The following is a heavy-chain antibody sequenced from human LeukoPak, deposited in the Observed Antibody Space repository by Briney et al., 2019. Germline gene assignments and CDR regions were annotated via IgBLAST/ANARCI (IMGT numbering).Heavy chain of an antibody. CDR1: GYTLTELS. J-gene: IGHJ4*02. D-gene: IGHD3-22*01. Sequence: ASVKVSCKGSGYTLTELSMHWVRQAPGKGLEWMGGFDPEDGETIYAQKFQGRVTMTEDTSTDTAYMELSSLRSEDTAVYYCATEDTNYYDSSGRLNYWGQGTLVTVSS. V-gene: IGHV1-24*01. CDR3: ATEDTNYYDSSGRLNY. CDR2: FDPEDGET.